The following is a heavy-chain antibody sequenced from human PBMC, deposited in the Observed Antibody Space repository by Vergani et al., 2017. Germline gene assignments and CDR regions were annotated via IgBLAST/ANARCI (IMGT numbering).Heavy chain of an antibody. CDR2: IRSSGGST. J-gene: IGHJ3*02. Sequence: EVQLVESGGGLVKPGGSLRLSCAASGFTFSSYSMNWVRQAPGKGLEWVSSIRSSGGSTYYADSVKGRFTISRDNSKNTLYLQMNSLRAEDTAVYYFAKDFVLGAHDAFDIWGQGTMVTVSS. CDR1: GFTFSSYS. V-gene: IGHV3-23*04. D-gene: IGHD1-26*01. CDR3: AKDFVLGAHDAFDI.